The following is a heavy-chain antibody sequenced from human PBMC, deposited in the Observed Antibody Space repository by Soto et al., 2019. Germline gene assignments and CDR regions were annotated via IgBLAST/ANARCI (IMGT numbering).Heavy chain of an antibody. CDR3: AREVAATPGWFDP. Sequence: QVQLQESGPGLVKPSQTLSLTCTVSGGSISSGGYYWSWIRQHPGKGLEWIGYIYYSGSTYYNPSLKSRVTISVDTSKNQFSLKLSSLTAADTAVYYCAREVAATPGWFDPWGQGTLVTVSS. J-gene: IGHJ5*02. CDR1: GGSISSGGYY. V-gene: IGHV4-31*03. D-gene: IGHD2-15*01. CDR2: IYYSGST.